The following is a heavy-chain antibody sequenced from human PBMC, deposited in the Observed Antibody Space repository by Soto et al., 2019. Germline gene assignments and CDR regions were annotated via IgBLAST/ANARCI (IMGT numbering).Heavy chain of an antibody. Sequence: QVQLVQSGAEVKRPGASVKVSCKASGYTFTSYGISWVRQAPGQGLEWMGWISAYNGNTNYAQKLQGRVTMTTDTSTSTAYMELRSLRSDDTAVYYCARDFMAFGGVTRGVIDYWGQGTLVTVSS. CDR1: GYTFTSYG. V-gene: IGHV1-18*01. J-gene: IGHJ4*02. CDR2: ISAYNGNT. CDR3: ARDFMAFGGVTRGVIDY. D-gene: IGHD3-16*01.